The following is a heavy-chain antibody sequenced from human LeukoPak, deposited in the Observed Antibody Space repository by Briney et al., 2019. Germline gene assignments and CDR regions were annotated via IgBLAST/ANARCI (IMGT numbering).Heavy chain of an antibody. V-gene: IGHV3-23*01. J-gene: IGHJ4*02. CDR2: LSGSGGNT. CDR1: GFTFSSCA. Sequence: GGSLRLSCAASGFTFSSCAMSWVRQAPGKGPEWVSALSGSGGNTYYADSVKGRFTISRDNSKNTLYLQMKSLRAEDTAVYYCARERNLEIAVAGTIFDYWGQGTLVTVSS. CDR3: ARERNLEIAVAGTIFDY. D-gene: IGHD6-19*01.